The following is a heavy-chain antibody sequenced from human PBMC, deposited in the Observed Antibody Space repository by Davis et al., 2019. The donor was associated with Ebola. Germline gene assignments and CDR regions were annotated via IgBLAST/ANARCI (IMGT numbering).Heavy chain of an antibody. CDR3: ARETGDGGGMDV. J-gene: IGHJ6*04. Sequence: ASVQVSCKASGYTFTSYYMHWVRQAPGQGLEWMGVINPSGGSTTYEQKFQGRVTMTRDTSTSTVYMVLRSLRSEDKAVYYCARETGDGGGMDVWGKGTTVTVSS. CDR2: INPSGGST. D-gene: IGHD7-27*01. V-gene: IGHV1-46*01. CDR1: GYTFTSYY.